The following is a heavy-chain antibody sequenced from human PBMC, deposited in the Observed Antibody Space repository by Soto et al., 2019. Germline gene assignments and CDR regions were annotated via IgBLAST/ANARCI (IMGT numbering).Heavy chain of an antibody. Sequence: PSETLSLTCTVSGGSISSTSYYWGWIRQPPGKGLEWIGSIYYSGSTYYNPSLKSRVTISVDTSKNQFSLKLSSVTAADTAVYYCERRGYSYGYYDYWGQGTLVT. J-gene: IGHJ4*02. D-gene: IGHD5-18*01. CDR2: IYYSGST. CDR1: GGSISSTSYY. CDR3: ERRGYSYGYYDY. V-gene: IGHV4-39*01.